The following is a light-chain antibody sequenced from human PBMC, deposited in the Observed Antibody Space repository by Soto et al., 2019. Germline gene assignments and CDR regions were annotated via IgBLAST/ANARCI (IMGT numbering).Light chain of an antibody. J-gene: IGLJ2*01. CDR1: SSNIGDNA. CDR2: YDD. V-gene: IGLV1-36*01. CDR3: AAWDDSLSAVV. Sequence: QSVLTQPPSVSEAPRQRVTISCSGSSSNIGDNAVNWHQQLPGKAPKVIIYYDDLRPSGVPDRFSGYKSGTSASLAISGLQSEDEADYYCAAWDDSLSAVVFGGGTKLTVL.